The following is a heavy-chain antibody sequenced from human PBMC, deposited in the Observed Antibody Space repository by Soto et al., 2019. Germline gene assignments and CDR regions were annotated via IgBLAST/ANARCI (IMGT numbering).Heavy chain of an antibody. CDR3: ALGGGLYAFDI. CDR2: ISYDGSNK. Sequence: QVQLVESGGGVVQPGKSLRLSCAASGFTFSSYGMHWVRQAPGKGLEWVAVISYDGSNKYYADPVKGRFTVSRDNSKNTLYLQMNSLRAEDTSVYYCALGGGLYAFDIWGQGKMVTVSS. V-gene: IGHV3-30*03. D-gene: IGHD3-16*01. J-gene: IGHJ3*02. CDR1: GFTFSSYG.